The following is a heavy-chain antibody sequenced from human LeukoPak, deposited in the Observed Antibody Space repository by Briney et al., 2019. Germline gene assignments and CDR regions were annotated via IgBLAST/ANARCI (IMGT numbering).Heavy chain of an antibody. J-gene: IGHJ6*02. D-gene: IGHD3-10*01. CDR1: GLTFTNAW. CDR2: IKSKTEGGTV. V-gene: IGHV3-15*01. CDR3: TTYMVRGTSFYGMDV. Sequence: PGGALRPSCAVSGLTFTNAWMSWVRQAPGKGPGWVGRIKSKTEGGTVEYAAPVKGRFTVLRDDSRNILYLQMNSLKPEDTAAYYCTTYMVRGTSFYGMDVWGQGTTVTVSS.